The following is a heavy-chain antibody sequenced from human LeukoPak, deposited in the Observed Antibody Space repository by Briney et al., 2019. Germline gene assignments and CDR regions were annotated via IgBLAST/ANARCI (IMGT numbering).Heavy chain of an antibody. CDR1: GGTFSSYA. D-gene: IGHD4-17*01. V-gene: IGHV1-69*01. J-gene: IGHJ4*02. CDR2: IIPIFGTA. CDR3: ARDGYGDYVGGDY. Sequence: VASVKVSCKASGGTFSSYAISWVRQAPGQGLEWMGGIIPIFGTANYAQKFQGRDMITADESTSTAYMELSSLRSEDTAVYYCARDGYGDYVGGDYWGQGTLVTVSS.